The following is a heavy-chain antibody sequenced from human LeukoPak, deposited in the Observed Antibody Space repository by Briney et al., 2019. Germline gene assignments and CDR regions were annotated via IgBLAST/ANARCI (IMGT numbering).Heavy chain of an antibody. CDR2: ISSSSSYI. V-gene: IGHV3-21*01. J-gene: IGHJ4*02. D-gene: IGHD4-23*01. CDR3: ARGRGHYGGNSYYFDY. CDR1: GFTFSSYS. Sequence: GSLRLSCAASGFTFSSYSMNWVRQAPGKGLEWVSSISSSSSYIYYADSVKGRFTISRDNAKNSLYLQMNSLRAEDTAVYYCARGRGHYGGNSYYFDYWGQGTLVTVSS.